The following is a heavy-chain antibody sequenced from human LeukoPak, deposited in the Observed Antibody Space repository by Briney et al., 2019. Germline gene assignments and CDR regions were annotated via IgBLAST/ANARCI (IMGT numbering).Heavy chain of an antibody. J-gene: IGHJ4*02. CDR1: GFTFSSYA. D-gene: IGHD3-10*01. CDR3: AKIAGGWFGELLSHYYFDY. CDR2: ISGSGGST. V-gene: IGHV3-23*01. Sequence: PGGSLRFSCAASGFTFSSYAMIWLRQAPGKGLMWVLTISGSGGSTYYADSVKGRFTNSRDNSKNTLYLQMHSLRAEDTAVYYCAKIAGGWFGELLSHYYFDYWGQGTLVTVSS.